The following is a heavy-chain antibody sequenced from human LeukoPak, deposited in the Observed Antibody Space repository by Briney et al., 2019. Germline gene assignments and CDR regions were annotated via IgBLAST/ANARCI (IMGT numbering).Heavy chain of an antibody. CDR2: ISYEGSNK. CDR1: GFTFSSYG. CDR3: AKDHSGYLDY. J-gene: IGHJ4*02. D-gene: IGHD1-26*01. Sequence: PGRSLRLSCAASGFTFSSYGMHWVRQAPGKGLEWVAVISYEGSNKYYADSVKGRFTISRDNSKNTLYLQMNSLRAEDTAVYYCAKDHSGYLDYWGQGTLVTVAS. V-gene: IGHV3-30*18.